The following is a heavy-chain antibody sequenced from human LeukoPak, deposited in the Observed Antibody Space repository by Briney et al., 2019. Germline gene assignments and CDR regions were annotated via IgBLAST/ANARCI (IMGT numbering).Heavy chain of an antibody. J-gene: IGHJ4*02. Sequence: SETLSLTCTVSGGSISGYYWSWIRQPPGKALEWIGYIYSSGATNSNPSLKSRVTISVDSSKNQFSLKLTSVTAADTAVYYCASGGPRTLITDYWGQGTLVTVSS. CDR3: ASGGPRTLITDY. CDR2: IYSSGAT. CDR1: GGSISGYY. D-gene: IGHD3-16*01. V-gene: IGHV4-4*09.